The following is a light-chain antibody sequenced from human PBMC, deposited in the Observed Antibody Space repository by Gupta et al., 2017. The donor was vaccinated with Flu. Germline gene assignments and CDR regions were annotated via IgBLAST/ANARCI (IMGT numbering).Light chain of an antibody. CDR1: QGLNNW. CDR2: AAS. CDR3: QQANSVPLT. V-gene: IGKV1D-12*01. Sequence: DIQMTQSPSSVSASVGDRVTITCRASQGLNNWLVWYQQKPGKAPNLLIYAASNLQSGVPSRFSGSGSGTAFTLTSSSMKPEDFATSYCQQANSVPLTFGQGTRLEMK. J-gene: IGKJ5*01.